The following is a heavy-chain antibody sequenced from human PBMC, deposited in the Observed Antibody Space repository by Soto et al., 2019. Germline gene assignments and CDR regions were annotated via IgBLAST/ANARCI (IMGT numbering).Heavy chain of an antibody. D-gene: IGHD5-12*01. Sequence: SVKVSCKASGGSFSSFGISWVRQAPGQGLEWMGGIIPVFGRPNYAQRFRGRLTITADESTNTVYLELIDLRSEDTAVYYCAREGSGYNLWGQGTQVTVS. V-gene: IGHV1-69*13. CDR3: AREGSGYNL. J-gene: IGHJ1*01. CDR1: GGSFSSFG. CDR2: IIPVFGRP.